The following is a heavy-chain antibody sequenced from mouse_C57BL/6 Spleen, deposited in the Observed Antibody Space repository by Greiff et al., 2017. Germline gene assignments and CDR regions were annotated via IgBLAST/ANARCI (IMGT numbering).Heavy chain of an antibody. Sequence: VKLQESGAELARPGASVKLSCKASGYTFTSYGISWVKQRTGQGLEWIGEIYPRSGNTYYNEKFKGKATLTADKSSSTAYMELRSLTSEDSAVYFCARSTAQAFMDYWGQGTSVTVSS. J-gene: IGHJ4*01. V-gene: IGHV1-81*01. CDR3: ARSTAQAFMDY. CDR1: GYTFTSYG. CDR2: IYPRSGNT. D-gene: IGHD3-2*02.